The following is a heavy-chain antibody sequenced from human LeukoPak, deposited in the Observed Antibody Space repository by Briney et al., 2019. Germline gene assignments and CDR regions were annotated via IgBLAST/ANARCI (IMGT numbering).Heavy chain of an antibody. J-gene: IGHJ4*02. V-gene: IGHV4-4*07. Sequence: PSETLSLTCSVSGGSLSNYYWSWIRQPARKGLEWIGRINTSGNTDYNPSLKSRVTMSVDTSKNHFSLNLSSLTAADTAVYYCASSRGTSLVTRFDYWGQGTLVTVSS. CDR2: INTSGNT. CDR1: GGSLSNYY. CDR3: ASSRGTSLVTRFDY. D-gene: IGHD1/OR15-1a*01.